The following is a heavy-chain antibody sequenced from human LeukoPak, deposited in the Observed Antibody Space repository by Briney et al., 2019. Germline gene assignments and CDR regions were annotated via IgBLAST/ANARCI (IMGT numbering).Heavy chain of an antibody. CDR2: IKHDGSED. CDR3: AREGWGFNFDY. V-gene: IGHV3-7*01. Sequence: PGGSLTLSSAAAALLFGSYWMTWVSHAAGKGMEWEATIKHDGSEDYYLDSVKGRFTISRDNAKNSLYLQMNSLRAEDTAVYYCAREGWGFNFDYWGQGTLVTVSS. J-gene: IGHJ4*02. D-gene: IGHD6-19*01. CDR1: ALLFGSYW.